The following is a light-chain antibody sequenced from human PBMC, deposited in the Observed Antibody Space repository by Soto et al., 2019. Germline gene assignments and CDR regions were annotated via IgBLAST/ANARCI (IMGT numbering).Light chain of an antibody. CDR2: RTD. J-gene: IGLJ3*02. CDR3: AAWDNSLRGV. V-gene: IGLV1-47*01. CDR1: SSNIGSNF. Sequence: QSVLSQPPSASGAPGQRVTISCSGSSSNIGSNFVYWYQQLPGTAPKLLIYRTDQRPSGVPDRFSGSKPGTSASLAISGLRSEDEADYYCAAWDNSLRGVFGGGTKLTVL.